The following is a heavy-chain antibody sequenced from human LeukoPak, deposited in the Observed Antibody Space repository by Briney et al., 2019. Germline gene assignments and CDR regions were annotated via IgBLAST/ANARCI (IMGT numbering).Heavy chain of an antibody. CDR1: GFTFSSYS. D-gene: IGHD5-18*01. J-gene: IGHJ4*02. V-gene: IGHV3-21*01. CDR3: ARADTAMVMGVDY. Sequence: GGSLRLSCAASGFTFSSYSMNWVRQAPGKGLEWVSSISSSSSYIYYADSVKGRFTISRDSAKNSLYLQMNSLRAEDTAVYYCARADTAMVMGVDYWGQGTLVTVSS. CDR2: ISSSSSYI.